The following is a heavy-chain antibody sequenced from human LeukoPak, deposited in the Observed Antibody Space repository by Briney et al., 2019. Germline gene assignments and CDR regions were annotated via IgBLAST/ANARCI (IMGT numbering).Heavy chain of an antibody. CDR2: ISWNSSSK. D-gene: IGHD3-22*01. Sequence: GGSLRLSCAASGFTFDDYAMHWVRQAPGKGLEWVSGISWNSSSKCYADSVKGRFTISRDNAKNSLYLQMNSLRAEDTASYYCAKGGYYDSSGYYSFDYWGQGTLVTVSS. CDR3: AKGGYYDSSGYYSFDY. CDR1: GFTFDDYA. V-gene: IGHV3-9*01. J-gene: IGHJ4*02.